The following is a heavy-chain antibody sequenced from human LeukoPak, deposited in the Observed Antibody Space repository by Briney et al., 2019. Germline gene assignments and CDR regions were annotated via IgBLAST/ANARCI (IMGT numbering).Heavy chain of an antibody. CDR2: IRSKAYGGTT. CDR3: ARDHFAVAGNLDY. V-gene: IGHV3-49*04. CDR1: GFTFGDYV. D-gene: IGHD6-19*01. J-gene: IGHJ4*02. Sequence: PGGSLRLSCTASGFTFGDYVMNWVRQAPGKGLEWVGFIRSKAYGGTTKNAASVKGRFTISRDDSRSIAYLQMNSLRAEDTAVYYCARDHFAVAGNLDYWGQGTLVTVSS.